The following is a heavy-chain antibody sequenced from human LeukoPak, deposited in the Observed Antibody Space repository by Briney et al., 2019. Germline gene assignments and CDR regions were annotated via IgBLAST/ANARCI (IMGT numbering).Heavy chain of an antibody. D-gene: IGHD3-10*01. V-gene: IGHV4-4*07. J-gene: IGHJ6*03. Sequence: SETLSLTCTVSGGSISSHYWSWVRQPAGKGLEWIGHIYTFGITNYNPSLKSRVTMSVDTSKSQFSLKLSSVTAADTAVYYCARDPGTLLRGSRRGYDGNYYYMDVWGKGTTVTISS. CDR1: GGSISSHY. CDR3: ARDPGTLLRGSRRGYDGNYYYMDV. CDR2: IYTFGIT.